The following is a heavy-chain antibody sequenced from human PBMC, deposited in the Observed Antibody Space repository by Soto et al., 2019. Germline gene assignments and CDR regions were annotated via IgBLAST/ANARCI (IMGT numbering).Heavy chain of an antibody. D-gene: IGHD3-22*01. CDR3: ARERRYYDSSGYYYYYYGMDV. CDR2: GGT. V-gene: IGHV1-2*02. Sequence: GGTNYAQKFQGRVTMTRDTSISTAYMELSRLRSDDTAVYYCARERRYYDSSGYYYYYYGMDVWGQGTTVTVSS. J-gene: IGHJ6*02.